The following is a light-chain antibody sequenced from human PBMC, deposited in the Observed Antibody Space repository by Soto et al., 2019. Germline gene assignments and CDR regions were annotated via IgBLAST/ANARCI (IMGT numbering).Light chain of an antibody. J-gene: IGKJ1*01. CDR2: GAS. V-gene: IGKV3-20*01. CDR1: QSVTSSY. CDR3: QEYGSSRT. Sequence: ETVLTQSPGTLSLSPGERASLSCRASQSVTSSYLAWYQQKPGQAPRLLIYGASSRATDIPDRFSGSGSGTDFTLTISRLGPEDFAVYYCQEYGSSRTFGQGTKVEIK.